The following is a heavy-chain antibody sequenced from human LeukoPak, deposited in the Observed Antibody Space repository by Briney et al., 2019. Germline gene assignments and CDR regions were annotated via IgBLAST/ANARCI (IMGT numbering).Heavy chain of an antibody. CDR2: ISGSSSYT. CDR1: GFTFSDHY. D-gene: IGHD2-2*01. J-gene: IGHJ5*02. CDR3: ARDSSSWFDP. V-gene: IGHV3-11*05. Sequence: GGSLRLSCAASGFTFSDHYMNWIRQAPGKGLEWVSYISGSSSYTNYADPVKGRFTISRDNAKNSLYLQMNSLRAEDTAVYYCARDSSSWFDPWGQGTLVTVSS.